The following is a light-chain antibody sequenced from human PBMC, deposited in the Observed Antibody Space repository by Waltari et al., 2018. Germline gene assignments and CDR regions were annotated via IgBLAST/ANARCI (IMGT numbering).Light chain of an antibody. Sequence: SSELTQDPSVSVALGQTVTITCHGHRLAAFDANWYQQKPGQAPLHVIYGKNNRPSGIPDRFSGSNSGNSASLTITGAQAEDEAAYYCNSRDTSGDHVVFGGGTKLTVL. CDR1: RLAAFD. CDR2: GKN. V-gene: IGLV3-19*01. CDR3: NSRDTSGDHVV. J-gene: IGLJ2*01.